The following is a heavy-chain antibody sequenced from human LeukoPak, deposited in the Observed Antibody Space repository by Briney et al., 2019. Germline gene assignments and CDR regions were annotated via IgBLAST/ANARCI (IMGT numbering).Heavy chain of an antibody. CDR1: GFTFSNYN. CDR3: ARDFAREFTIDY. J-gene: IGHJ4*02. D-gene: IGHD3-10*01. Sequence: GGSLRLSCAATGFTFSNYNMNWVRQPPGKGLQWVSYISSSSNIIYYADSVKGRFTISRDNAKNSLFLQMNSLRAEDTAVYYCARDFAREFTIDYWGQGTLVTVSS. V-gene: IGHV3-48*01. CDR2: ISSSSNII.